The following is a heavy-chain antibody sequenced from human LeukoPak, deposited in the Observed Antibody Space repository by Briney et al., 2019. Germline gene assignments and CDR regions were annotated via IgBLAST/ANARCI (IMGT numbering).Heavy chain of an antibody. CDR2: IIPIFGTA. J-gene: IGHJ4*02. V-gene: IGHV1-69*13. CDR1: GGTFSSYA. Sequence: SVKVSCKASGGTFSSYAISWVRQAPGQGLEWMGGIIPIFGTANYAQKFQGRVTITADESTSTAYMELSSLRSEDTAMFYCAIRPVNSVSDGFYWGQGTLVTVSS. D-gene: IGHD2/OR15-2a*01. CDR3: AIRPVNSVSDGFY.